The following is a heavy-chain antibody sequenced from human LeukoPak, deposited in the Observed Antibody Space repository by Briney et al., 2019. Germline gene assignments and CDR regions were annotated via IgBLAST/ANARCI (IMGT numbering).Heavy chain of an antibody. CDR1: GFTFSSYG. D-gene: IGHD4-17*01. CDR3: AKVGDYGDYALDY. CDR2: ISYDGSYK. J-gene: IGHJ4*02. Sequence: GGSLRLSCAASGFTFSSYGMHWVRRAPGKGLEWVAVISYDGSYKYYADSVKGRFTISRDNSKNTLYLQMNSLRAEDTAVYYCAKVGDYGDYALDYWGQGTLVIVSS. V-gene: IGHV3-30*18.